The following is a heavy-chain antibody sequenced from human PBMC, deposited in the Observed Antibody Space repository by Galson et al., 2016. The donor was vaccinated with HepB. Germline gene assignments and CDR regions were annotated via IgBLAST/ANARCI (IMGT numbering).Heavy chain of an antibody. CDR3: AKDPYYYGSGASVFDS. V-gene: IGHV3-23*01. CDR1: GFTFSSYG. J-gene: IGHJ4*02. D-gene: IGHD3-10*01. CDR2: ISATGGST. Sequence: LRLSCAASGFTFSSYGMSWVRQAPGKGLEWVSGISATGGSTYYADSLKGRFTISRGNSKDTLFLQMNSLRAEDTAVYYCAKDPYYYGSGASVFDSWGQGTLVTVSS.